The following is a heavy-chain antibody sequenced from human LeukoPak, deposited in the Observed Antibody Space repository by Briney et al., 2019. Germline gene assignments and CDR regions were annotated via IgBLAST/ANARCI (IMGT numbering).Heavy chain of an antibody. D-gene: IGHD1-26*01. Sequence: SETLSLTCTVSGGSISSYYWSWVRQPPGKGLEWIGFVYYTGSTNYSPSLKSRVTISVDTSKNQFSLKLRSVTAADTAVYYCARDTTSYWGQGTLVTVSS. J-gene: IGHJ4*02. CDR2: VYYTGST. CDR1: GGSISSYY. CDR3: ARDTTSY. V-gene: IGHV4-59*01.